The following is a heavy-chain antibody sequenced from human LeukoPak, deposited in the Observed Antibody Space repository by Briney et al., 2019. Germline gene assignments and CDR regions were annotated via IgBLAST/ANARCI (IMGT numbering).Heavy chain of an antibody. V-gene: IGHV3-30-3*01. CDR2: ISYDGSNK. D-gene: IGHD5-18*01. J-gene: IGHJ4*02. CDR1: GFTFSSYA. Sequence: GGSLRLSCAASGFTFSSYAMHWVRQAPGKGLEWVAVISYDGSNKYYADSVKGRFTISRDNSKNTLYLQMNSLRAEDTAVYYCARTVDTAMVTIDYWSQGTLVTVSS. CDR3: ARTVDTAMVTIDY.